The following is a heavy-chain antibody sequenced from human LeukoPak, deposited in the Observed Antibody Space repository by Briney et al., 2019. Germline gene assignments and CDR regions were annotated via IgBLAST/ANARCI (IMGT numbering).Heavy chain of an antibody. CDR1: GFTFSSYG. Sequence: PGGSLRLSCAASGFTFSSYGMHWVRQAPSKGLEWVAVISYDGSNKYYADSVKGRFTISRDNSKNTLYLQMNSLRAEDTAVYYCAKDSKGPYDFWSGYSRMDVWGQGTTVTVSS. CDR3: AKDSKGPYDFWSGYSRMDV. V-gene: IGHV3-30*18. D-gene: IGHD3-3*01. CDR2: ISYDGSNK. J-gene: IGHJ6*02.